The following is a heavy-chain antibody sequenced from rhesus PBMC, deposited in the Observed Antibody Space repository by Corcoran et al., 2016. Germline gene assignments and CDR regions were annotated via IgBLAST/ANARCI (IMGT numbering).Heavy chain of an antibody. Sequence: QVQLQESGPGLVKPSETLSLTCAVSGGSISSSNWWSWIRQPPGKGLEWIGYISGSSGSTYYNPSPKSRVTISTDTSKNQFSLKLSSVTAADTAVYYCARGTGYSGSRNFFDYWGQGVLVTVSS. V-gene: IGHV4-65*01. CDR3: ARGTGYSGSRNFFDY. CDR1: GGSISSSNW. CDR2: ISGSSGST. J-gene: IGHJ4*01. D-gene: IGHD6-25*01.